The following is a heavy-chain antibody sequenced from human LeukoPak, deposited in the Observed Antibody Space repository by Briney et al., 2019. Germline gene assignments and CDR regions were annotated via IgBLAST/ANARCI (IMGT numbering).Heavy chain of an antibody. CDR1: GFTFISYS. V-gene: IGHV3-21*01. CDR2: ISSSSSYI. D-gene: IGHD6-13*01. J-gene: IGHJ5*02. Sequence: GGSLRLSCAASGFTFISYSMNWVRQAPGKGLKWVSSISSSSSYIYYADSVEGRFTISRDNAKNSLYLQMNSLRAEDTAVYYCARETIAAAGKGFDPWGQGTLVTVSS. CDR3: ARETIAAAGKGFDP.